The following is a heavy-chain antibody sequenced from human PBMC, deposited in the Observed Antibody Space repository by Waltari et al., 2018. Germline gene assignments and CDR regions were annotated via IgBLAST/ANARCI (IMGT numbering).Heavy chain of an antibody. D-gene: IGHD4-17*01. CDR1: GYSFTSYW. J-gene: IGHJ5*02. V-gene: IGHV5-51*01. CDR2: IYPGDSDT. CDR3: ARHVNTNDYGDYVVQGWFDP. Sequence: EVQLVQSGAEVKKPGESLKISCKGSGYSFTSYWIGWVRQMPGKGLEWMGIIYPGDSDTRYSPSFQGQVTISADKSISTAYLQWSSLKASDTAMYYCARHVNTNDYGDYVVQGWFDPWGQGTLVTVSS.